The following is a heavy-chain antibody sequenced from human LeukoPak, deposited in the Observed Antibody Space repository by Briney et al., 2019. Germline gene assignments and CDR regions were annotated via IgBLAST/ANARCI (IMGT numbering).Heavy chain of an antibody. D-gene: IGHD3-22*01. V-gene: IGHV4-39*07. CDR3: ARDTGGGHNYYDSEGLDP. CDR1: GGSISSSSYY. J-gene: IGHJ5*02. CDR2: IYYSGST. Sequence: SETLSLTCTVSGGSISSSSYYWGWIRQPPGKGLEWIGSIYYSGSTYYNPSLKSRVTISVDTSKNQFSLKLSSVTAADTAVYYCARDTGGGHNYYDSEGLDPWGQGTLVTVSS.